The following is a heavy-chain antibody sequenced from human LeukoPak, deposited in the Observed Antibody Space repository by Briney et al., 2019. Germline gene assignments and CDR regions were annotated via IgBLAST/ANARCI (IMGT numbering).Heavy chain of an antibody. CDR2: ISGSDGYT. J-gene: IGHJ4*02. CDR1: GFTFSSYW. V-gene: IGHV3-23*01. Sequence: GGSLRLSCAASGFTFSSYWMSWVRQAPGKGLDCVSVISGSDGYTYYADSVKGRFTISRDNSKNTLYLQMNSLRAEDTAIYYCAKQDTSMDYFDYWGRGTLVSVSS. D-gene: IGHD5-18*01. CDR3: AKQDTSMDYFDY.